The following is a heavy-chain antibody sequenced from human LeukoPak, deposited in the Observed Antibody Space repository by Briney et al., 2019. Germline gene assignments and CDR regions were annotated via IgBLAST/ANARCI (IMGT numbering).Heavy chain of an antibody. D-gene: IGHD6-13*01. Sequence: GGSLRLSWAAAGFTFSGSAMRWVRQAAGEGLEWVGRIRSEANSYATAYAAAVKGRFTISRDDSKNTAYLQMNSLKTEDTAVYYCTRRDSSWYYFDYWGQGTLVTVSS. J-gene: IGHJ4*02. CDR3: TRRDSSWYYFDY. CDR2: IRSEANSYAT. V-gene: IGHV3-73*01. CDR1: GFTFSGSA.